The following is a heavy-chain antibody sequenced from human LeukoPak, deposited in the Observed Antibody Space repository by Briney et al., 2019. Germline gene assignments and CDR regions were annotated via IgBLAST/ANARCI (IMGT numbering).Heavy chain of an antibody. Sequence: GSLRLSCAASGFTFRSYSMNWVRQAPGKGVEWVSSISSSSSYIYYADSVKGRFNISRDNAKNSLYLQMNSLRAEDTAVYYCARDSSPDVLLRAIDNWFDPWGQGTLVTVSS. CDR2: ISSSSSYI. J-gene: IGHJ5*02. D-gene: IGHD2-2*01. CDR3: ARDSSPDVLLRAIDNWFDP. V-gene: IGHV3-21*01. CDR1: GFTFRSYS.